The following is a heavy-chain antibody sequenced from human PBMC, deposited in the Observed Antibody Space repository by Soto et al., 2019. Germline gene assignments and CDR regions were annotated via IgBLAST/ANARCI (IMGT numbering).Heavy chain of an antibody. CDR2: IIPIFGST. Sequence: QVQLLQSGAEVKKPGSSVKVSCKASGGTFSNYAITWVRQAPGQGLEWLGRIIPIFGSTNFAQKFQGRVTLTADESMTTVYMELSSLRSDDTAVYFCAKDGGKDGYFGNWFDPWGQGTLVTVSS. J-gene: IGHJ5*02. V-gene: IGHV1-69*15. D-gene: IGHD5-18*01. CDR1: GGTFSNYA. CDR3: AKDGGKDGYFGNWFDP.